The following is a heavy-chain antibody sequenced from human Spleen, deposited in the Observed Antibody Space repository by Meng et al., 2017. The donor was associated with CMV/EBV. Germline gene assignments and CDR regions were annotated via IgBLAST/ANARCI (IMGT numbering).Heavy chain of an antibody. Sequence: GSLRLSCAASGFTFSSYGMNWVRQAPGKGLEWVSAISASGVNTYYADSVKGRFTISRDNSKNTLYLQMNSLRAEDTAVYSCAKEIGSSRPFDYWGQGTLVTVSS. CDR3: AKEIGSSRPFDY. D-gene: IGHD6-6*01. CDR1: GFTFSSYG. CDR2: ISASGVNT. J-gene: IGHJ4*01. V-gene: IGHV3-23*01.